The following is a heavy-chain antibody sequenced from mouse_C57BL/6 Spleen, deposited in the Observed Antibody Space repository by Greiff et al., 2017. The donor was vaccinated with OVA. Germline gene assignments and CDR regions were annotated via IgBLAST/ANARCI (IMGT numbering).Heavy chain of an antibody. J-gene: IGHJ2*01. CDR1: GYTFTSYW. CDR2: IYPGSGST. D-gene: IGHD2-1*01. V-gene: IGHV1-55*01. CDR3: ARRFYYGNSYYFDY. Sequence: QVQLKQPGAELVKPGASVKMSCKASGYTFTSYWITWVKQRPGQGLEWIGDIYPGSGSTNYNEKFKSKATLTVDTSSSTAYMQLSSLTSEDSAVYYCARRFYYGNSYYFDYWGQGTTLTVSS.